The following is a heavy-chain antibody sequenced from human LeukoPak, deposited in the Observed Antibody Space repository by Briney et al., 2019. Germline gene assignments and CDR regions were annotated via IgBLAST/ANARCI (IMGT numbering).Heavy chain of an antibody. Sequence: SETLSLTCTISGGSISSYDWIWIRQPPGKGLECIGYVDYRGNTNYNPSLKSRVTISIDTSKSLFSLKLNSVTAADTAVYYCARVEVGAANRQWYGMDVWGQGTTVTVSS. CDR2: VDYRGNT. J-gene: IGHJ6*02. V-gene: IGHV4-59*01. D-gene: IGHD2-15*01. CDR1: GGSISSYD. CDR3: ARVEVGAANRQWYGMDV.